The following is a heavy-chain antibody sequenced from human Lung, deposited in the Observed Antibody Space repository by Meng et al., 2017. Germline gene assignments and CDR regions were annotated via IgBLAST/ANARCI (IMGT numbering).Heavy chain of an antibody. CDR1: GGSFSDYY. Sequence: QVQLQQWGAGLLKPSETLSITCVVDGGSFSDYYWSWIRQPPGKGLEWIGEINHSGSTNYNPSLESRATISVDTSQNNLPLKLSSVTAADSAVYYCARGPTTMAHDFDYWGQGTLVTVSS. CDR2: INHSGST. CDR3: ARGPTTMAHDFDY. D-gene: IGHD4-11*01. J-gene: IGHJ4*02. V-gene: IGHV4-34*01.